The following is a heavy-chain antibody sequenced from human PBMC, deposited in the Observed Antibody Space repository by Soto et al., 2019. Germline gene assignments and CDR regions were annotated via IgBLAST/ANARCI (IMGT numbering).Heavy chain of an antibody. CDR3: ARPRGVYGSGSYYRDYYYYYGMDV. D-gene: IGHD3-10*01. J-gene: IGHJ6*02. Sequence: EVQLLESGGGLVQPGGSLRLSCAASGFTFSSYSMNWVRQAPGKGLEWVSYISSSSSTIYYADSVKGRFTIARVNAKNSLYLQMNSLRDEDTAVYYCARPRGVYGSGSYYRDYYYYYGMDVWGQGTTVTVSS. V-gene: IGHV3-48*02. CDR1: GFTFSSYS. CDR2: ISSSSSTI.